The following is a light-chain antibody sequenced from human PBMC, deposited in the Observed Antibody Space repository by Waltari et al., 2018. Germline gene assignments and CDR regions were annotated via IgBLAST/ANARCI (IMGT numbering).Light chain of an antibody. Sequence: QSVLTQPPSASGTPGQRVTISCSGSFSNLGTNYVYWYQQFPGTAPKLLIQRNNQRPSGVPDRFSGSKSGTSASLAISGLRSEDEADYYCASWDDSLSVGVFGGGTKLTVL. J-gene: IGLJ3*02. V-gene: IGLV1-47*01. CDR1: FSNLGTNY. CDR2: RNN. CDR3: ASWDDSLSVGV.